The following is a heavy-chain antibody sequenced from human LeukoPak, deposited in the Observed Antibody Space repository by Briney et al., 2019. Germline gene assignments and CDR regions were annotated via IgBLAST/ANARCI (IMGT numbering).Heavy chain of an antibody. V-gene: IGHV3-7*01. CDR2: IKRDGSER. D-gene: IGHD3-3*01. CDR3: ARDKEEAVDFWSGYYPL. CDR1: GFIFSSYW. J-gene: IGHJ4*02. Sequence: GESLRLSCAASGFIFSSYWMGWVRQAPGKGLEWVANIKRDGSERYYVDSVKGRFTISRDNAQNSLYLQMNSLRDEDTGVYYCARDKEEAVDFWSGYYPLWGQGTLVTVSS.